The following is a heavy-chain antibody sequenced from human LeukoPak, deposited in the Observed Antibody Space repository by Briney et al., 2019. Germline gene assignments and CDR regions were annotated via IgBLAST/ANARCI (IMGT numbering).Heavy chain of an antibody. D-gene: IGHD6-25*01. CDR3: VRAAKCSGGGCDSKEYVYYFDY. CDR1: GYTFTSYG. J-gene: IGHJ4*02. Sequence: ASVKVSCKASGYTFTSYGISWVRQATGQGLEWMGWMNPISGNTGFAQKFQGRVTITRDTSISTAYMEVSSLRSDDTAVYFCVRAAKCSGGGCDSKEYVYYFDYWGQGTLVTVSS. CDR2: MNPISGNT. V-gene: IGHV1-8*03.